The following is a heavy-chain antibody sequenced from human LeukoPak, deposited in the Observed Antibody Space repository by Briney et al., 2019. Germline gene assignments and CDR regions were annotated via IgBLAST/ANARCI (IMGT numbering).Heavy chain of an antibody. CDR2: ISGYNGNT. Sequence: ASVKVSCKASGYTFTSYGISWVRQAPGQGLEWMGWISGYNGNTNYAQKLQGRVTMTTDTSTNTAYMELRSLRSDDTAVYYCARDRDSSGWYPTGNYCYYMDVWGKGPRSPSP. CDR1: GYTFTSYG. J-gene: IGHJ6*03. D-gene: IGHD6-19*01. V-gene: IGHV1-18*01. CDR3: ARDRDSSGWYPTGNYCYYMDV.